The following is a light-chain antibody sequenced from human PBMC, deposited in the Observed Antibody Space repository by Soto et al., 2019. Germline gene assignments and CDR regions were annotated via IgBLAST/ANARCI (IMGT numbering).Light chain of an antibody. CDR1: QSISSG. Sequence: DIQMTQSPSTLSASVGDRVTITCRASQSISSGLAWYQQEPGKAPKLLIYKASSLESGVPSRFSGSGSGTEFTLTISSLQPDDFATYYCQQYNSYPYTFGQGTKLEIK. CDR3: QQYNSYPYT. J-gene: IGKJ2*01. V-gene: IGKV1-5*03. CDR2: KAS.